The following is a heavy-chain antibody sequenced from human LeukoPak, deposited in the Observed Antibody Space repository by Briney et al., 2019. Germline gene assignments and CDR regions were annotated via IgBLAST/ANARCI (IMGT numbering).Heavy chain of an antibody. V-gene: IGHV1-2*02. Sequence: ASVKVSCKASGYTFTDYYVYWVRQAPGQGLEWMGWINPNSGDTNYAQKFQGRVTMTRDTSISTAYMDLSSLRSDDTAMYYCASGNEVTLDGFAIWGQGTMVTVSS. D-gene: IGHD2-15*01. CDR2: INPNSGDT. CDR1: GYTFTDYY. CDR3: ASGNEVTLDGFAI. J-gene: IGHJ3*02.